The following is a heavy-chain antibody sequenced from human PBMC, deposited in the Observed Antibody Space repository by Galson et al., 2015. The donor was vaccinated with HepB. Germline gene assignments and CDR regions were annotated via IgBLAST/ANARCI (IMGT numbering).Heavy chain of an antibody. CDR3: ALLTTEVATIWSVDYYYMDV. D-gene: IGHD5-12*01. V-gene: IGHV1-8*01. J-gene: IGHJ6*03. CDR1: GYTFTSYD. Sequence: SVKVSCKASGYTFTSYDINWVRQATGQGLEWMGWMNPNSGNTGYAQKFQGRVTMTRNTSISTAYMELSSLRSEDTAVYYCALLTTEVATIWSVDYYYMDVWGKGTTVTVSS. CDR2: MNPNSGNT.